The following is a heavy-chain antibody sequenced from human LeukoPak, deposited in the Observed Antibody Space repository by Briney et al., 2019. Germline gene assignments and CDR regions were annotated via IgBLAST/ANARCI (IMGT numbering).Heavy chain of an antibody. V-gene: IGHV4-59*08. CDR1: GGSISSYY. J-gene: IGHJ4*02. CDR2: IHYSGST. D-gene: IGHD1-26*01. Sequence: SETLSLTCTVSGGSISSYYWSWIRQPPGKGLEWIGYIHYSGSTNYNPSLKSRVTISVDTSKNQFSLKLSSVTAADTAVYYCARSSLMVGATLFDYWGQGTLVTVSS. CDR3: ARSSLMVGATLFDY.